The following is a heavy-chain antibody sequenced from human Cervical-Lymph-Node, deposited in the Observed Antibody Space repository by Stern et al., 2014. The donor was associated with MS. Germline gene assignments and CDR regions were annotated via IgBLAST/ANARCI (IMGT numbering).Heavy chain of an antibody. J-gene: IGHJ2*01. CDR3: ASGGRSSWYFDL. CDR2: IIPILETP. Sequence: QDQLVQSGAEAKKPGSSVKVSCKASGGTFSSYALGWVRQAPGQGLEWMGGIIPILETPNYAQKFQGRVKITADESTTTAYMELSSLRSDDTAVYYCASGGRSSWYFDLWGRGTLVTVSS. CDR1: GGTFSSYA. V-gene: IGHV1-69*11. D-gene: IGHD6-6*01.